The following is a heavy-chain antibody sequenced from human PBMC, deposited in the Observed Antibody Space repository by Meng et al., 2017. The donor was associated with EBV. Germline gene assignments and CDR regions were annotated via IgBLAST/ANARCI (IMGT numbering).Heavy chain of an antibody. CDR2: NSDYNGNT. Sequence: QVQLVQGGAEVKKSGASVTGSGKASGYTFSSCSNSWVRQAPGQRPEWWVWNSDYNGNTKYAQKFQGRITVTTDTSTSPASMELRSLRRADTAVYYCARRMRNFNFWGQGTLVTVSS. V-gene: IGHV1-18*01. J-gene: IGHJ4*02. CDR1: GYTFSSCS. D-gene: IGHD2/OR15-2a*01. CDR3: ARRMRNFNF.